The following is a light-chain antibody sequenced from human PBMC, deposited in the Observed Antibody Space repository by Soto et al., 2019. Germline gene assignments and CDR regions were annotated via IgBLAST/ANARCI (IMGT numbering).Light chain of an antibody. V-gene: IGLV1-44*01. CDR1: FSNIGDNA. Sequence: QSVLTQPPSVSGTPGQRVTISCSGSFSNIGDNAVNWYQQLPGAAPKLLIYLNDQRPSGVPDRFSGSKSGTSASLAISGLHSEDEADYYCAAWDDSLNALFGTGTKLTVL. CDR3: AAWDDSLNAL. J-gene: IGLJ1*01. CDR2: LND.